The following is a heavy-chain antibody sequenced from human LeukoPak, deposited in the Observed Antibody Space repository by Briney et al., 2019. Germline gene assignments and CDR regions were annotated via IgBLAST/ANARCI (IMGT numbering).Heavy chain of an antibody. D-gene: IGHD3-3*01. CDR1: GYIFTDYN. V-gene: IGHV1-2*02. Sequence: ASVKVSCKASGYIFTDYNVHWVRQAPGQGLEWMGWMNPKSGGTNYAQKLQGRVTMTTDTSTSTAYMELRSLRSDDTAVYYCARVSRFLEWLLYGTNRYMDVWGKGTTVTVSS. J-gene: IGHJ6*03. CDR2: MNPKSGGT. CDR3: ARVSRFLEWLLYGTNRYMDV.